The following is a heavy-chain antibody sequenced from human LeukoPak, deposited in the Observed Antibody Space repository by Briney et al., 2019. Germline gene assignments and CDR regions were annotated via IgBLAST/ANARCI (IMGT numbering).Heavy chain of an antibody. J-gene: IGHJ5*02. D-gene: IGHD2-2*01. CDR3: ARLPRVVPAAAGDVIDNWFDP. CDR1: GYTFTSHW. CDR2: IYPSDSTS. Sequence: GESLKISCKGSGYTFTSHWIGWVRQLPGKGLEWMGIIYPSDSTSIYNPSFQGQVTISVDKSFTTAYLQWSSLKASDTAMYYCARLPRVVPAAAGDVIDNWFDPWGQGTLVTVSS. V-gene: IGHV5-51*01.